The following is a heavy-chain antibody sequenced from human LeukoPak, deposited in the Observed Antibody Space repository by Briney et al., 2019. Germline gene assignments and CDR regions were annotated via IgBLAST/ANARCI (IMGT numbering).Heavy chain of an antibody. D-gene: IGHD3-22*01. J-gene: IGHJ4*02. V-gene: IGHV1-69*04. CDR2: IIPILGMA. CDR1: GGTFSSYT. CDR3: ARDYYYDSSGYYSVY. Sequence: SVKVSCKASGGTFSSYTISWVRQAPGQGLEWMGRIIPILGMANYAQKFQGRVTITADKSTSTAYMELSSLRSEDTAVYYCARDYYYDSSGYYSVYWGQGTLVTVSS.